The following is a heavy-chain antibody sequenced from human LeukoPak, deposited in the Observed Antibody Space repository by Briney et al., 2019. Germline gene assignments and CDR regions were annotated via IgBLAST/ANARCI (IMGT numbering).Heavy chain of an antibody. V-gene: IGHV1-69*06. J-gene: IGHJ6*04. CDR1: GGTFSSYA. Sequence: SVNVSCKASGGTFSSYAISWVRQAPGQGLEGMGGIIPIFGTANYAQKFQGRVTITADKSTSTAYMELSSLRFEDTAVYYCAREEYGMDVWGKGTTVTVSS. CDR3: AREEYGMDV. CDR2: IIPIFGTA.